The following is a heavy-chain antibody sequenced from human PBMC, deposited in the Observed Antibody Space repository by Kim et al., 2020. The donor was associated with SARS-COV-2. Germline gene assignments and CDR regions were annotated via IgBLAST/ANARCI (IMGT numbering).Heavy chain of an antibody. Sequence: GGSLRLSCAASGFTFSRFSMNWVRQAPGKGLEWVSSISSSGTFIYYADSMNGRFAISRDNAKNSLYLQMNSLRAEDTAVYYCARAGWGTYYSSHDTYYNDGMDDWGRGSTVTVSS. D-gene: IGHD3-10*01. J-gene: IGHJ6*02. CDR3: ARAGWGTYYSSHDTYYNDGMDD. CDR1: GFTFSRFS. V-gene: IGHV3-21*04. CDR2: ISSSGTFI.